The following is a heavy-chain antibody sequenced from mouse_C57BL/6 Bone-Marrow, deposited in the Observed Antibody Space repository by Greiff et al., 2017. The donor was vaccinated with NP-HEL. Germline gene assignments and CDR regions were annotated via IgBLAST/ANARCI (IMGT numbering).Heavy chain of an antibody. CDR2: IDPENGDT. V-gene: IGHV14-4*01. CDR3: TLQLGRGDY. J-gene: IGHJ2*01. D-gene: IGHD4-1*02. CDR1: GFNIKDDY. Sequence: EVQLQQSGAELVRPGASVKLSCTASGFNIKDDYMHWVKQRPEQGLEWIGWIDPENGDTEYASKFQGKATITADTSSNTAYLQLSSLTSEDTAVYYCTLQLGRGDYWGQGTTLTVSS.